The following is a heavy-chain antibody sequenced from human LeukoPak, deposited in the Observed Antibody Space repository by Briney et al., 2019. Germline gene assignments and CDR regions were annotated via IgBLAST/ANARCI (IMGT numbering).Heavy chain of an antibody. V-gene: IGHV3-74*01. CDR2: INSDGSGT. J-gene: IGHJ6*02. Sequence: GGSLRLSCAASGFTFSSYWMHWVRQAPGKGLVWVSRINSDGSGTDYADSVKGRFTISRDNAKNTLYLQMNSLRAQDTAVYYCAGVWTLIGHYYGMDVWGQGTTVTVSS. CDR1: GFTFSSYW. CDR3: AGVWTLIGHYYGMDV. D-gene: IGHD3-22*01.